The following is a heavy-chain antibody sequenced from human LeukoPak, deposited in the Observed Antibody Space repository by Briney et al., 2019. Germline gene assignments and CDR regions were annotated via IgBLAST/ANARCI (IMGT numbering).Heavy chain of an antibody. V-gene: IGHV1-2*02. CDR1: GYTFTDYY. J-gene: IGHJ3*02. CDR2: INPNSGGT. Sequence: GASVKVSCKASGYTFTDYYMHWVRQAPGQGLEWMGWINPNSGGTKYGQKFQGRVTMTRDTSISTAYMELSWLRSDDTAVYYCSKGGVVVVPTADAFDIWGQGTMVTVSS. CDR3: SKGGVVVVPTADAFDI. D-gene: IGHD2-2*01.